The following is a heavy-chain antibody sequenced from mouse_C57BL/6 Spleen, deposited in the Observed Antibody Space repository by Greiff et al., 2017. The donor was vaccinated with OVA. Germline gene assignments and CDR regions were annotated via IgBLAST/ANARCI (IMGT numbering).Heavy chain of an antibody. CDR3: ARDLLLYPTGGYFDY. Sequence: VQLQQPGAELVKPGASVKLSCKASGYTFTSYWMHWVKQRPGQGLEWIGMIHPNSGSTNYNEKFKSKATLTVDKSSSTAYMQLSSLTSEDSAVYYCARDLLLYPTGGYFDYWGQGTTLTVSS. J-gene: IGHJ2*01. CDR1: GYTFTSYW. CDR2: IHPNSGST. D-gene: IGHD2-12*01. V-gene: IGHV1-64*01.